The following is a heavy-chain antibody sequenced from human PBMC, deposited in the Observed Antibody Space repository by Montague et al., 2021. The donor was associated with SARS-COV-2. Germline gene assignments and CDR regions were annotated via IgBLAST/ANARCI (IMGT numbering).Heavy chain of an antibody. D-gene: IGHD2-15*01. CDR3: ARGPVDDNCSGGSCYSRYYYGMDV. CDR2: INHSEST. J-gene: IGHJ6*02. Sequence: SETLSLTCAVYGGSFSGYYWSWIRQPPGKGLEWIGEINHSESTNYNPSLKSRVTISVDTSKNQFSLRLSSVTAADTAVYYCARGPVDDNCSGGSCYSRYYYGMDVWGQGTTVTVSS. V-gene: IGHV4-34*01. CDR1: GGSFSGYY.